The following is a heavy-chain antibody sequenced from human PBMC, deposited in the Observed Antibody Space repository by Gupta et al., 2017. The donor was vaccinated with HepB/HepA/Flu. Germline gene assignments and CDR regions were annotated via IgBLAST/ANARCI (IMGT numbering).Heavy chain of an antibody. CDR2: IKEDGTET. D-gene: IGHD1-1*01. CDR1: GFSLSSHW. Sequence: EVQLVESGGGSVQPGGSLRLSCVASGFSLSSHWMDGVRQAPGKGLEWVGNIKEDGTETYYVDSVRGRFTISRDNAKNSLHLQLSSLRIDDTAVYYCARNRGFLQLELWGQGTLVTVSS. V-gene: IGHV3-7*01. CDR3: ARNRGFLQLEL. J-gene: IGHJ4*02.